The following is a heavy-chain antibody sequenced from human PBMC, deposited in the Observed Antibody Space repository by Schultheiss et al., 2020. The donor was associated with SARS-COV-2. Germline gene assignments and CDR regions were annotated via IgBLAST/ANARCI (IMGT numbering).Heavy chain of an antibody. CDR3: ARGGIVATITENYYYYYMDV. J-gene: IGHJ6*03. D-gene: IGHD5-12*01. CDR2: MNPNSGNT. V-gene: IGHV1-8*01. Sequence: ASVKVSCKASGYTFTSYDINWVRQATGQGLEWMGWMNPNSGNTGYAQKFQGRVTMTRNTSISTAYMELSSLRSEDTAVYYCARGGIVATITENYYYYYMDVWGKGTTVTVSS. CDR1: GYTFTSYD.